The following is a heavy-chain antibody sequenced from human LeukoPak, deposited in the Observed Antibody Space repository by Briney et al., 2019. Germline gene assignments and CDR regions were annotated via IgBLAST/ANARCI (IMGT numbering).Heavy chain of an antibody. CDR1: GFTFSNYG. CDR2: ISYDGSNK. V-gene: IGHV3-30*18. CDR3: AKNGRASGVLEWLSYDWFDS. D-gene: IGHD3-3*01. Sequence: PGGSLRLSCVASGFTFSNYGMHWVRLAAGKGREWVAVISYDGSNKYYADSVKGRFTISRDNSKNTLDLQMNSLRAEDTAVYYCAKNGRASGVLEWLSYDWFDSWGQGTLVIVSS. J-gene: IGHJ5*01.